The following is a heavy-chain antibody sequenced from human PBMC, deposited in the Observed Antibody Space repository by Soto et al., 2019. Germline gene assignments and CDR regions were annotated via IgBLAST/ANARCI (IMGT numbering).Heavy chain of an antibody. V-gene: IGHV1-69*06. J-gene: IGHJ6*02. Sequence: XSVKAFSKAPGDTFSNYGVNWVRQAPGQGLAWMGGTIPKFVTVNSALKFQGRLMMNADKDTNKAYSKLSSLRREDTPVYYCARIMTSKTYDYYYYYCMYVWDQGTTGTASS. CDR1: GDTFSNYG. CDR2: TIPKFVTV. D-gene: IGHD2-21*02. CDR3: ARIMTSKTYDYYYYYCMYV.